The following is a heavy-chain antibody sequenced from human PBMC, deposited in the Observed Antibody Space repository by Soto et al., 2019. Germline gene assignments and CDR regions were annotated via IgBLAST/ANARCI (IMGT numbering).Heavy chain of an antibody. V-gene: IGHV4-4*02. CDR3: ARDRRVATITHYYYYYGMDV. J-gene: IGHJ6*02. CDR1: GGSISSSNW. Sequence: QVQLQESGPGLVKPSGTLSLTCAVSGGSISSSNWWSWVRQPPGKGLEWIGEIYHSGSTNYNPSPKSRVTISVDKSKNQFSLKLSSVTAADTAVYYCARDRRVATITHYYYYYGMDVWGQGTTVTVSS. D-gene: IGHD5-12*01. CDR2: IYHSGST.